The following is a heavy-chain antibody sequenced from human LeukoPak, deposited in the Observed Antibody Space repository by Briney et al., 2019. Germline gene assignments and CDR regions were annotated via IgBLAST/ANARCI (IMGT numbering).Heavy chain of an antibody. J-gene: IGHJ4*02. V-gene: IGHV3-23*01. CDR2: ISISGDTT. CDR3: ANEIRPNDY. CDR1: GFTFSSHA. D-gene: IGHD4-17*01. Sequence: GGSLRLSCGASGFTFSSHAMTWVRQAPGKGLEWASAISISGDTTYYADAVKGRFTISRDNSKNTVYLQMNSQRAEDTAVYYCANEIRPNDYWGQGTLVTVSS.